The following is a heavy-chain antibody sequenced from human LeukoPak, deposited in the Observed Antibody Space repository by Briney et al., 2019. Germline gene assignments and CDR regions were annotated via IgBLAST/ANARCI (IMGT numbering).Heavy chain of an antibody. CDR1: DVSISSGGYY. CDR2: IYYSGST. Sequence: PSETLSLTCTVSDVSISSGGYYWSWIRQHPGKGLEWIGYIYYSGSTYYNPSLKSRVTISVDTSKNQFSLKLSSVTAADTAVYYCARAHSYYYGSGDFDYWGQGTLVTVSS. V-gene: IGHV4-31*03. J-gene: IGHJ4*02. D-gene: IGHD3-10*01. CDR3: ARAHSYYYGSGDFDY.